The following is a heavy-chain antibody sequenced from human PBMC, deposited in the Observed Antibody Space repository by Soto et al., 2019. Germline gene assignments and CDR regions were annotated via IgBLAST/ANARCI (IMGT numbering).Heavy chain of an antibody. CDR1: GFTFSSYA. V-gene: IGHV3-23*01. D-gene: IGHD2-2*01. Sequence: GGSLRLSCAASGFTFSSYAMSWVRQAPGKGLEWVSAISGSGGSTYYADSVKGRFTISRDNSKNTLYLQMNSLRAEDTAVYYCASRPAAPPYYYYYMDVWGKGTTVTVSS. CDR2: ISGSGGST. CDR3: ASRPAAPPYYYYYMDV. J-gene: IGHJ6*03.